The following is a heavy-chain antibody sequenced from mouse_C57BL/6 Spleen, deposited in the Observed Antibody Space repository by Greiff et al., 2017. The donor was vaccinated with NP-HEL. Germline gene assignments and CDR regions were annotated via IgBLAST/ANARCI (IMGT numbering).Heavy chain of an antibody. D-gene: IGHD4-1*01. Sequence: QVQLQQSAAELARPGASVKLSCKASGYTFTSYGISWVKQRTGQGLEWIGEIYPRSGNTYYNEKFKGKATLTADKSSSTAYMELRSLTSEDSAVYFCAREGLTGTRYFDVWGTGTTVTVSS. CDR3: AREGLTGTRYFDV. CDR2: IYPRSGNT. J-gene: IGHJ1*03. V-gene: IGHV1-81*01. CDR1: GYTFTSYG.